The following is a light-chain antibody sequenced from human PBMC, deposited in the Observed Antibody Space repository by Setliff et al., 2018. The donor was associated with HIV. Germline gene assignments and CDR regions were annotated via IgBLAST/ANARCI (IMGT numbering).Light chain of an antibody. CDR1: SSDVGGYNS. CDR3: SSYTSANTWV. Sequence: QSALAQPPSVSGSPGQSVTIFCTGTSSDVGGYNSVSWYQQSPGTAPKLMISDVTTRPSGVPDRFSGSKSGNTASLTISRLRAEDEADYYCSSYTSANTWVFGTGTKVTVL. J-gene: IGLJ1*01. V-gene: IGLV2-18*02. CDR2: DVT.